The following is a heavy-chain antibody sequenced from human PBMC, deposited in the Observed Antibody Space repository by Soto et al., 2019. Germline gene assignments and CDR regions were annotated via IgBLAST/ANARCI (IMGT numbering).Heavy chain of an antibody. CDR1: GFTFSGYS. Sequence: EVQLVESGGGLVKPGGSLRLSCVASGFTFSGYSINWVRQAPGKGLEWVSYISGPSIYIYYADSVKGRFTISRDNAKRAVYRQLTSLRAEDTVVYYCARGFRNGFNVWGQGTTVSVSS. CDR3: ARGFRNGFNV. J-gene: IGHJ6*02. D-gene: IGHD2-8*01. V-gene: IGHV3-21*01. CDR2: ISGPSIYI.